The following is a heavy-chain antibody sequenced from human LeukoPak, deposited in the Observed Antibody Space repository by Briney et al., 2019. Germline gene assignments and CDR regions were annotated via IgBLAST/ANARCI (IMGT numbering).Heavy chain of an antibody. J-gene: IGHJ6*02. CDR1: GGSISSYY. D-gene: IGHD3-10*01. CDR3: ARTYYYGSGSFYYYYYGMDV. CDR2: IYYSGST. Sequence: SETLSLTCTVSGGSISSYYWSWIRQPPGKGLERIGYIYYSGSTNYNPSLKSRVTISVDTSKNQFSLKLSSVTAADTAVYYCARTYYYGSGSFYYYYYGMDVWGQGTTVTVSS. V-gene: IGHV4-59*01.